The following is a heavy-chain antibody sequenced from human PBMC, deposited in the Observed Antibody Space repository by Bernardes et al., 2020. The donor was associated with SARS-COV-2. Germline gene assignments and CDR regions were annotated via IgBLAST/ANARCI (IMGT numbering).Heavy chain of an antibody. CDR3: ARMSVVGAFWYYYYGMDV. CDR1: GYTFTSYG. Sequence: VKVSCKASGYTFTSYGISWVRQAPGQGLEWMGWISAYNGNTNYAQKLQGRVTMTTDTSTSTAYMELRSLRSDDTAVYYCARMSVVGAFWYYYYGMDVWGKGTTVTV. CDR2: ISAYNGNT. V-gene: IGHV1-18*04. D-gene: IGHD1-26*01. J-gene: IGHJ6*04.